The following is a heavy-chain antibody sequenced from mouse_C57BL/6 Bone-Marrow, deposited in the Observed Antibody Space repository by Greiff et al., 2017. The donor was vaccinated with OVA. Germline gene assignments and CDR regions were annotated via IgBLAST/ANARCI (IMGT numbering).Heavy chain of an antibody. CDR3: AIHYAMDY. CDR2: IDPSDSYT. J-gene: IGHJ4*01. CDR1: GYTFTSYW. V-gene: IGHV1-50*01. Sequence: QVQLKQPGAELVKPGASVKLSCKASGYTFTSYWMQWVKQRPGQGLEWIGEIDPSDSYTNYNQKFKGKATLTVDTSSSTAYMQLSSLTSEDSAVYYCAIHYAMDYWGQGTSVTVSS.